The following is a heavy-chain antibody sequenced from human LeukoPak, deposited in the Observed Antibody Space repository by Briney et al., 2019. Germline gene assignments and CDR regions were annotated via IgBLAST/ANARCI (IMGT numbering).Heavy chain of an antibody. J-gene: IGHJ4*02. Sequence: SETLSLTCTVSGGSISSSSYYWGWIRQPPGKGLEWIGSIYYSGSTYYNPSLKSRVTISVDTSKNQFSLKLSSVTAADTAVYYCARVRTEGVLVAAYYFDYWGQGTLVTVSS. D-gene: IGHD2-15*01. CDR1: GGSISSSSYY. V-gene: IGHV4-39*07. CDR2: IYYSGST. CDR3: ARVRTEGVLVAAYYFDY.